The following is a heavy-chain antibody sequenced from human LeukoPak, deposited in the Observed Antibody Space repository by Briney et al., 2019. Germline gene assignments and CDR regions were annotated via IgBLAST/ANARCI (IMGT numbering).Heavy chain of an antibody. D-gene: IGHD6-19*01. V-gene: IGHV3-30*02. Sequence: GGSLRLSCAASRFTFSTYGMHWVRQAPGKGLEWVSFIRYDGINKYYADSVKGRFTISRDNSKNTLYLQMNSLRAEDTAVYYCAKKAGSSSGWYKDYFDYWGQGTLVTVSS. J-gene: IGHJ4*02. CDR2: IRYDGINK. CDR3: AKKAGSSSGWYKDYFDY. CDR1: RFTFSTYG.